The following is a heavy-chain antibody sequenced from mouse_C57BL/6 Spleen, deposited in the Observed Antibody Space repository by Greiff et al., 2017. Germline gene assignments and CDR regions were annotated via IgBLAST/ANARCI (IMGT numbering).Heavy chain of an antibody. CDR3: ARGTKYYGSSDYAMDY. J-gene: IGHJ4*01. V-gene: IGHV1-55*01. CDR1: GYTFTSYW. Sequence: VQLQQPGAELVKPGASVKMSCKASGYTFTSYWITWVKQRPGQGLEWIGDIYPGSGSTNYNEKFKSKATLTVDTSSSTAYMQLSSLTSEDSAVYYCARGTKYYGSSDYAMDYWGQGTSVTVSS. CDR2: IYPGSGST. D-gene: IGHD1-1*01.